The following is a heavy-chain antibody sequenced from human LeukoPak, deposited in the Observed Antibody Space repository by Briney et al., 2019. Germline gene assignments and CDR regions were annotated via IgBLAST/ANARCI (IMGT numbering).Heavy chain of an antibody. D-gene: IGHD2-15*01. V-gene: IGHV3-23*01. Sequence: GGSLRLSCAASGFSISSNYMSWVRQAPGKGLEWVSAISSTGGTAYYADSVKGRFTISRDNSKNTLYLQMNSLRAEDTAVYYCAKSGLNRFDYWGQGTLVTVSS. CDR1: GFSISSNY. J-gene: IGHJ4*02. CDR3: AKSGLNRFDY. CDR2: ISSTGGTA.